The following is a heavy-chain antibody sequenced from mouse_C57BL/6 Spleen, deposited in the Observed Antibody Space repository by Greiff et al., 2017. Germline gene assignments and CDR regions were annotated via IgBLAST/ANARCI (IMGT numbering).Heavy chain of an antibody. V-gene: IGHV1-80*01. J-gene: IGHJ1*03. Sequence: QVQLQQSGAELVKPGASVKISCKASGYAFSSYWMNWVKQRPGKGLEWIGQIYPGDGDTTYNGKFKGKATLTADKSSSTAYMQLSSLTSEDSAVYFCVRGGYYGYFDVWGTGTTVTVSS. CDR2: IYPGDGDT. CDR1: GYAFSSYW. CDR3: VRGGYYGYFDV.